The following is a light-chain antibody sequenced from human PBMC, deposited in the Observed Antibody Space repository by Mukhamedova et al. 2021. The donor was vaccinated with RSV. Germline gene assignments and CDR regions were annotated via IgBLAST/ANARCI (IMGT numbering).Light chain of an antibody. Sequence: CKSSQSVLYSSNNKNYLAWYQQKPGQPPKLLIYWASTRESGVPDRFSGSGSGTDFTLTISSLQAEDVAVYYCQQYYSTPQTFGQ. V-gene: IGKV4-1*01. J-gene: IGKJ1*01. CDR1: QSVLYSSNNKNY. CDR3: QQYYSTPQT. CDR2: WAS.